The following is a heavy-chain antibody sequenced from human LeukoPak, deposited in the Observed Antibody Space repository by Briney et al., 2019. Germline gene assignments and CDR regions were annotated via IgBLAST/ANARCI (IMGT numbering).Heavy chain of an antibody. CDR2: IDPSDSYT. CDR1: GYSFTSYW. CDR3: ARQRYYFDFSGYYHDY. Sequence: SGESLKISCEGSGYSFTSYWISWVRQMPGKGLEWMGTIDPSDSYTNYSPSFQGHVTISADKSFSTAYLQWSSLKASDTAIYYCARQRYYFDFSGYYHDYWGQGTLVIVSA. D-gene: IGHD3-22*01. V-gene: IGHV5-10-1*01. J-gene: IGHJ4*02.